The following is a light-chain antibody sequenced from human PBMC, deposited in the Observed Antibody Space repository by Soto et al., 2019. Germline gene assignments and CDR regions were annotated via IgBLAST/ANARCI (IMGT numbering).Light chain of an antibody. CDR1: QSINNW. J-gene: IGKJ2*01. CDR2: KAS. V-gene: IGKV1-5*03. CDR3: QQYQSSSST. Sequence: DIQITQSPSTLSASVGDRVTITCRASQSINNWLAWYQQRPGKAPNLLIFKASSLERGVPSRFSGGGSGTEFTLTISSLQPDDFATYYCQQYQSSSSTFGQGTKLAIK.